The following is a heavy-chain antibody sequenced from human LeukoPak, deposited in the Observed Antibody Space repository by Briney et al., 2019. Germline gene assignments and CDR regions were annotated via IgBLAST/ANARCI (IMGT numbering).Heavy chain of an antibody. Sequence: GALRLSCAVSTFTISGYWMSWVRQAPGKGLEWVANIKEDGSEKYYVDSVEGRFTISRDNAKNSLYLQMNSLRAEDTAVYYCARGPFTVITFGGVRGYWGQGTLVTVSS. J-gene: IGHJ4*02. CDR2: IKEDGSEK. V-gene: IGHV3-7*03. CDR3: ARGPFTVITFGGVRGY. CDR1: TFTISGYW. D-gene: IGHD3-16*01.